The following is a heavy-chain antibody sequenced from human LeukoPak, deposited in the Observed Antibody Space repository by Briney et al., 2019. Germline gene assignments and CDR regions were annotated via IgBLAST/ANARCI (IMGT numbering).Heavy chain of an antibody. CDR2: IYYSGST. CDR1: GGSVSRGSYY. Sequence: SETLSLACTVSGGSVSRGSYYWSWIRQPPGKGLEWIGYIYYSGSTNYNPSLKSRVTISVDTSKNQFSLKLSSVTAADTAVYYCAREGLYGDYVRSLDYWGQGTLVTVSS. D-gene: IGHD4-17*01. V-gene: IGHV4-61*01. J-gene: IGHJ4*02. CDR3: AREGLYGDYVRSLDY.